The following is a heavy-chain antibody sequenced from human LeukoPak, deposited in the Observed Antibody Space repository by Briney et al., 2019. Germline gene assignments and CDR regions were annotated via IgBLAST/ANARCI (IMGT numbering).Heavy chain of an antibody. CDR3: AHRWALWFGEGSGFDY. V-gene: IGHV2-5*02. CDR2: IYWDDNK. D-gene: IGHD3-10*01. J-gene: IGHJ4*02. CDR1: GFSLSTSGGG. Sequence: SGPTLVKPTQTLTLTCIFSGFSLSTSGGGVGWIRQPPGKALEWLALIYWDDNKRYSPSLKSRLTITKDTSKNQVVLTMTNMDPVDTATYYCAHRWALWFGEGSGFDYWGRGTLVTVSS.